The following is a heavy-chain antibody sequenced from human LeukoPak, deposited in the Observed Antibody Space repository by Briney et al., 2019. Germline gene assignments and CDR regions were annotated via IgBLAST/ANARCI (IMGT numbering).Heavy chain of an antibody. Sequence: GGSLTLSCAASGFTFDDYAMHWVRQAPGKGLEWVSGISWNSGSIGYADSVKGRFTISRDNAKNSLYLQMNSLRAEDTAVYYCARDDSPWFGEAAIDYWGQGTLVTVSS. CDR3: ARDDSPWFGEAAIDY. J-gene: IGHJ4*02. CDR2: ISWNSGSI. D-gene: IGHD3-10*01. V-gene: IGHV3-9*01. CDR1: GFTFDDYA.